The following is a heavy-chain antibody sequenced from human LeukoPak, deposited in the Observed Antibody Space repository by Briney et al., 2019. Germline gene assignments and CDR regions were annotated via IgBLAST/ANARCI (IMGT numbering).Heavy chain of an antibody. CDR1: GGSISSGSYY. Sequence: SETLSLTCTVSGGSISSGSYYWSWIRQPAGKGLEWIGRIYTSGSTNYNPSLKSRVTTSVDTSKNQFSLKLSSVTAADTAVYYCARHQDSSGYYSWRDGFDIWGQGTLVTVSS. CDR3: ARHQDSSGYYSWRDGFDI. J-gene: IGHJ3*02. D-gene: IGHD3-22*01. V-gene: IGHV4-61*02. CDR2: IYTSGST.